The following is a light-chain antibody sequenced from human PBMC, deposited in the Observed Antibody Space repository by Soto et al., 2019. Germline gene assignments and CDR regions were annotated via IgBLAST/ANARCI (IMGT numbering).Light chain of an antibody. CDR3: QQYGSSPLT. CDR1: QSLTSNY. V-gene: IGKV3-20*01. Sequence: EIVLTQSPGILSLSPGERATLSCRASQSLTSNYLAWYQQKPGQAPRLLIYDASSRATGIPDRFSGSGSGTDFTLSISRLEPEDFAVYYCQQYGSSPLTFGGGTKVEIK. J-gene: IGKJ4*01. CDR2: DAS.